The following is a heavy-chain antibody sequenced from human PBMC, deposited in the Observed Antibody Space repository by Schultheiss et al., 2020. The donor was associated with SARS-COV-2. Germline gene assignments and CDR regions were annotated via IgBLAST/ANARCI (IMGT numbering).Heavy chain of an antibody. D-gene: IGHD2-21*02. J-gene: IGHJ5*01. CDR1: GGSISSGGYY. CDR3: ARDAFGGGHLIPNWFDP. V-gene: IGHV4-39*07. CDR2: INHSGST. Sequence: SETLSPTCTVSGGSISSGGYYWSWIREPTGKGLEWIGEINHSGSTNYNSSLKSRVTISVDKSKNQFSLKLSSVTAADTAVYYCARDAFGGGHLIPNWFDPWGQGTLVTFSS.